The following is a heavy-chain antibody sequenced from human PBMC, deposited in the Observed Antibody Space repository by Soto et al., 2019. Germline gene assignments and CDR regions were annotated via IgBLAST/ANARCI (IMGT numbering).Heavy chain of an antibody. J-gene: IGHJ3*01. D-gene: IGHD2-8*02. Sequence: QVVQSGAEVRKPGASVKVSCKAAGYSFTTYYIHWFRQAPGQGLEWMAIINPNGGSTNSAQKFQGGVTVTRDMSASTVYMELSSLRSDDTAVYYCAAVCAAGGCPPGPWNWGRGTMVTVSS. V-gene: IGHV1-46*03. CDR3: AAVCAAGGCPPGPWN. CDR2: INPNGGST. CDR1: GYSFTTYY.